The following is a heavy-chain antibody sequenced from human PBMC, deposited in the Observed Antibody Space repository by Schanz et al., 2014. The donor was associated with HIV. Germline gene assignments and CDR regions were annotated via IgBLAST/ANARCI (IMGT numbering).Heavy chain of an antibody. CDR2: INNDGSTT. J-gene: IGHJ6*02. V-gene: IGHV3-74*01. D-gene: IGHD4-4*01. CDR1: GFSFSSYW. Sequence: EVQLVESGGGPVKPGGSVRLSCAASGFSFSSYWMYWVRQAPGKGLVWVSRINNDGSTTTYADSVKGRFTISRDNAKNTLYLQMNSLRAEDTAVYYCARETVNYYYGMDVWGQGTTVTVSS. CDR3: ARETVNYYYGMDV.